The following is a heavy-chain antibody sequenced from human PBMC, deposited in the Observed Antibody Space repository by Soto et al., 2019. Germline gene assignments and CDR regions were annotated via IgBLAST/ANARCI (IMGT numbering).Heavy chain of an antibody. CDR1: GFTFSTYD. D-gene: IGHD6-25*01. CDR2: MNPNSGNA. Sequence: QVQLVQSGAEVKKPGASVKVSCKASGFTFSTYDIHWVRQATGQGLEWMGWMNPNSGNAGYAQKFQGRVTMTRNTSISTAYMELSSLTSEDTALYYCTRRKERSGPHYFDYWGQGSLVTVSS. CDR3: TRRKERSGPHYFDY. V-gene: IGHV1-8*01. J-gene: IGHJ4*02.